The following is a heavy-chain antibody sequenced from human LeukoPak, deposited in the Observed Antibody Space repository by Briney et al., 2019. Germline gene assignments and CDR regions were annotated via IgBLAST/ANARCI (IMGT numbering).Heavy chain of an antibody. D-gene: IGHD3-10*01. CDR3: ARAVANYGSGSYPYYFDY. J-gene: IGHJ4*02. CDR2: INAGNGNT. Sequence: ASVKVSCKASGYTFTSYAMHWVRQAPGQRLEWMGWINAGNGNTKYSQKFQGRVTITRDTSASTAYMELSSLRSEDTAVYYCARAVANYGSGSYPYYFDYWGQGTLVTVSS. V-gene: IGHV1-3*01. CDR1: GYTFTSYA.